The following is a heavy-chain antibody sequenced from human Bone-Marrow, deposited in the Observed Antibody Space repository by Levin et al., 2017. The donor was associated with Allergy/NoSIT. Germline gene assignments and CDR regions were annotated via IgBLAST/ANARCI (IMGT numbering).Heavy chain of an antibody. CDR2: IYSSGTT. Sequence: SETLSLTCSISGGFIGSFYWNWIRQPPGKGLEWIGNIYSSGTTKYNPSLRSRVTISVDTSKNQFSLKLKSVTGADTAVYYCARGNVVTGLDYWGQGTQLIVSS. CDR1: GGFIGSFY. D-gene: IGHD2-21*02. CDR3: ARGNVVTGLDY. J-gene: IGHJ4*02. V-gene: IGHV4-59*12.